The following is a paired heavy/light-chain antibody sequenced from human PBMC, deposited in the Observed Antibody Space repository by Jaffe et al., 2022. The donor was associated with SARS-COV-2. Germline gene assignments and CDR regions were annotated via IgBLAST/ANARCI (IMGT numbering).Heavy chain of an antibody. CDR3: VHLMYGDRSFDY. D-gene: IGHD3-10*02. CDR2: IYGDDDK. V-gene: IGHV2-5*02. Sequence: QITLKESGPTQVKPTQTLTLTCTFSGFSLSTHGVGVGWIRQPPGMALEWLALIYGDDDKPYSPSLRSRLTITKDTSRNQVVLTMTNMDPVDTATYYCVHLMYGDRSFDYWGQGILVTVSS. CDR1: GFSLSTHGVG. J-gene: IGHJ4*02.
Light chain of an antibody. CDR2: KAS. CDR1: QSISKW. CDR3: QQYDKYPYT. V-gene: IGKV1-5*03. J-gene: IGKJ2*01. Sequence: DIQMTQSPSTLSASVGDRVTITCRASQSISKWLAWYQQKPGKAPKLLIYKASSLESGVPSRFSGSGSGTEFTLTVSSLQPDDLATYYCQQYDKYPYTFGQGTKLEIK.